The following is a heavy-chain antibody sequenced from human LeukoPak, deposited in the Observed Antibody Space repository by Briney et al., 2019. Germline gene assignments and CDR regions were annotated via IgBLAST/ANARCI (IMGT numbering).Heavy chain of an antibody. CDR3: ARDHEVKGVTPNWFDP. CDR2: FHPEDGET. Sequence: ASVKVSCKVSGYTVTELSMHWVRQSPGKGLEWMGGFHPEDGETIYAQKFQGRVTMTTDTSTSTAYMELRSLRSDDTAVYYCARDHEVKGVTPNWFDPWGQGTLVTVSS. J-gene: IGHJ5*02. D-gene: IGHD2-21*02. V-gene: IGHV1-24*01. CDR1: GYTVTELS.